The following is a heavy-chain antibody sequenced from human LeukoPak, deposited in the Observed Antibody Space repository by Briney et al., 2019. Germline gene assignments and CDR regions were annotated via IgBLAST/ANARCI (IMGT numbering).Heavy chain of an antibody. CDR3: ARDLFPGMTGATGY. CDR2: ISYDGSNK. V-gene: IGHV3-30-3*01. D-gene: IGHD1-20*01. CDR1: GFTFSNYA. Sequence: GSLRLSCAASGFTFSNYAIHWVRQAPGKGLEWEVVISYDGSNKYYADSVKGRFTISRDNSKNTLYLQMNSLRAEDTAVYYCARDLFPGMTGATGYWGQGTMVTVSS. J-gene: IGHJ4*02.